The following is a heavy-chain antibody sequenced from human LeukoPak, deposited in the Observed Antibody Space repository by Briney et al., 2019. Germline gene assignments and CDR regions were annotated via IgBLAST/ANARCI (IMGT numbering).Heavy chain of an antibody. V-gene: IGHV4-34*01. D-gene: IGHD3-22*01. CDR3: ARDRGYYYDSSGRKRTDY. Sequence: SETLSLTCAVYDGSFSGYYWSWIRQPPGKGLEWIGEINHSGSTNYNPSLKSRVTISVDTSKNQFSLKLSSVTAADTAVYYCARDRGYYYDSSGRKRTDYWGQGTLVTVSS. J-gene: IGHJ4*02. CDR1: DGSFSGYY. CDR2: INHSGST.